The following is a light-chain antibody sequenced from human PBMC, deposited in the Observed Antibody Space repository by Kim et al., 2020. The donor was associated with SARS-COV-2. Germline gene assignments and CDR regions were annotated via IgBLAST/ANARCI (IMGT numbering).Light chain of an antibody. J-gene: IGLJ2*01. Sequence: PVQSIAMSCSGTSTGAATYNLVSWYKQHPGKAPNRIIYEVKKRPSGVSDRFSGSQSGNTASLTVSGLQSHDEADYYCGSYIYNTVLFGGGTQLSVL. V-gene: IGLV2-14*02. CDR2: EVK. CDR1: STGAATYNL. CDR3: GSYIYNTVL.